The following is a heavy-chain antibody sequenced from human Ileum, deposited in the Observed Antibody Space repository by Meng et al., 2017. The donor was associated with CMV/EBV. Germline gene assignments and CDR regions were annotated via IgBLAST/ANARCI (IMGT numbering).Heavy chain of an antibody. CDR3: ARGGVENTILGY. J-gene: IGHJ4*02. CDR2: FYNSGNI. V-gene: IGHV4-59*01. CDR1: GCSIINYF. Sequence: LKDCAPGLVNPSCTLSLSCTVSGCSIINYFLTWIRQSPGKALEWIGYFYNSGNIDYNPYLKSRATISVDTSKNQFSLKLSSVTAADTAVYYCARGGVENTILGYWGQGTLVTVSS. D-gene: IGHD3-3*01.